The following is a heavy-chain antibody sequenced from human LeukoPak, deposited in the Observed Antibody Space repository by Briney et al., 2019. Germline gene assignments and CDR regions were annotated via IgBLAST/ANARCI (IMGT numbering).Heavy chain of an antibody. CDR2: INPNGGST. V-gene: IGHV1-46*01. CDR3: ARDSEIRGWFDP. D-gene: IGHD3-10*01. J-gene: IGHJ5*02. CDR1: GYTFTSYY. Sequence: ASVKVSCKASGYTFTSYYMHWVRQAPGQGLEWMGIINPNGGSTSYAQKFQGRVTMTRDMSTSTVYMELSSLRSEDTAVYYCARDSEIRGWFDPWGQGTLVTVSS.